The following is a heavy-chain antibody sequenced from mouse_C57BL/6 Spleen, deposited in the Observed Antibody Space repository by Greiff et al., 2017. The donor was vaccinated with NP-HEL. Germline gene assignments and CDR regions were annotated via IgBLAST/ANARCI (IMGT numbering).Heavy chain of an antibody. V-gene: IGHV1-66*01. CDR2: IYPGSGNT. CDR1: GYSFTSYY. CDR3: ARGTVVARDWYFDV. J-gene: IGHJ1*03. Sequence: VQLKQSGPELVKPGASVKISCKASGYSFTSYYIHWVKQRPGQGLEWIGWIYPGSGNTKYNEKFKGKATLTADTSSSTAYMQLSSLTSEDSAVYYCARGTVVARDWYFDVWGTGTTVTVSS. D-gene: IGHD1-1*01.